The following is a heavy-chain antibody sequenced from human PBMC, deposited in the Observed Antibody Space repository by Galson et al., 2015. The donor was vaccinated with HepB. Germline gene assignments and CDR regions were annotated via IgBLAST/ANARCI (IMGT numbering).Heavy chain of an antibody. Sequence: SETLSLTCTVSGGSISSSSYYWGWIRQPPGKGLEWIGSIYYSGSTYYNPSLKSRVTISVDTSKNQFSLKLSSVTAADTAVYYCARHSAYDFWSGYRGTLGEFDYWGQGTLVTVSS. D-gene: IGHD3-3*01. V-gene: IGHV4-39*01. CDR3: ARHSAYDFWSGYRGTLGEFDY. CDR1: GGSISSSSYY. CDR2: IYYSGST. J-gene: IGHJ4*02.